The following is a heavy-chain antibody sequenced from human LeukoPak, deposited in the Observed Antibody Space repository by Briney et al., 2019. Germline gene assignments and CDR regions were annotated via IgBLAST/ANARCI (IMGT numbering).Heavy chain of an antibody. D-gene: IGHD6-19*01. CDR1: GDTFSNFA. J-gene: IGHJ5*02. Sequence: SVKVSCKASGDTFSNFAISWVRQAPGQGLEWVGRIVAILGISNYTQKFQGRVTITADKSTNTAYMELSSLRSEDTAVYYCARGSSGTEGFDPWGQGTLSPSPQ. V-gene: IGHV1-69*04. CDR3: ARGSSGTEGFDP. CDR2: IVAILGIS.